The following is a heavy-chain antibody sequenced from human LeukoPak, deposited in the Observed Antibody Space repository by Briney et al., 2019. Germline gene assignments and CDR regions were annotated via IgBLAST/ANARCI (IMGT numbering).Heavy chain of an antibody. Sequence: SETLSLTCTVSGGSINSYYWSWIRQPPGKGLEWIGHIYYSGSSNYNPSLRSRVTISVDTSKNQFSLKLSSVTAADTAVYYCARDRGTAMVEGFDPWGQGTLVTVSS. D-gene: IGHD5-18*01. V-gene: IGHV4-59*01. CDR2: IYYSGSS. CDR1: GGSINSYY. CDR3: ARDRGTAMVEGFDP. J-gene: IGHJ5*02.